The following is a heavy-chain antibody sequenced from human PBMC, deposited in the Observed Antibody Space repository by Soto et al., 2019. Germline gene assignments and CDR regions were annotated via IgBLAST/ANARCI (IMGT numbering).Heavy chain of an antibody. V-gene: IGHV3-23*01. CDR2: ISATGGSA. J-gene: IGHJ4*02. D-gene: IGHD2-15*01. CDR1: GFPFSSYA. Sequence: EVQLLESGGGLIQPGGSLRLSCAASGFPFSSYAMTWVRQAPGKGLEWVSAISATGGSAYYADSVKGRFTISRDNSKNTLYLQMNSRRVEDAALYSCSKGGAHTPRFDLWGPGTLVTGSS. CDR3: SKGGAHTPRFDL.